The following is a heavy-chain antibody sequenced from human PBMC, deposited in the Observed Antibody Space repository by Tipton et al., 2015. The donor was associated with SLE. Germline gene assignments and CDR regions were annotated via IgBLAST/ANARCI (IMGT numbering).Heavy chain of an antibody. CDR1: GFTFNNYA. CDR2: ITGSGGTT. J-gene: IGHJ6*03. D-gene: IGHD2-21*02. V-gene: IGHV3-23*01. Sequence: LSLTCAASGFTFNNYAMSWVRQAPGLGLEWVSSITGSGGTTQYADSVRGRFTISRDNSKNTLYLQMTSLRAEDTAIYYCAKDLDVVMPAAISGYMDVWGKGTTVTISS. CDR3: AKDLDVVMPAAISGYMDV.